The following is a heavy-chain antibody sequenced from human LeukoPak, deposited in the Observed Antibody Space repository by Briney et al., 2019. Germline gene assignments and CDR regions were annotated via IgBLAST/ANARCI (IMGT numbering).Heavy chain of an antibody. D-gene: IGHD6-19*01. CDR1: GFTFGDYA. CDR3: TRGGSGWYLDAFDI. Sequence: GRSLRLSCTASGFTFGDYAMSWVRQAPGKGLEWVGFIRSKAYGGTTEYAASVKGRFTISRDDSKSIAYLQMNSLKTEDTAVYYCTRGGSGWYLDAFDIWGQGTMVTVSS. CDR2: IRSKAYGGTT. V-gene: IGHV3-49*04. J-gene: IGHJ3*02.